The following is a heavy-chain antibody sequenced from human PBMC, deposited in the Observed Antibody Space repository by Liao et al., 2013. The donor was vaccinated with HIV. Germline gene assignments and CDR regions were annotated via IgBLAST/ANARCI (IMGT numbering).Heavy chain of an antibody. J-gene: IGHJ4*02. CDR3: ARSNRGSGDFDY. Sequence: QAQLQQWGAGLLKPSETLSLTCAVYGGSFSGYYWTWIRQSPGKGLQWIGEIDHSGSTHYNPSLRRRVTLSIDTYKNQFSLRLSSVTAADTAVYYCARSNRGSGDFDYWGQGTLVTVSS. V-gene: IGHV4-34*02. CDR2: IDHSGST. CDR1: GGSFSGYY. D-gene: IGHD2/OR15-2a*01.